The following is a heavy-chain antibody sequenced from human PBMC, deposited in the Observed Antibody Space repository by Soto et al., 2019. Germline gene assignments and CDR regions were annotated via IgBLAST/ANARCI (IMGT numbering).Heavy chain of an antibody. CDR2: ISYDGSNK. CDR1: GFTFSSYG. V-gene: IGHV3-30*18. J-gene: IGHJ6*02. Sequence: QVQLVESGGGVVQPGRSLRLSCAASGFTFSSYGMHWVRQAPGKGLEWVAVISYDGSNKYYADSVKGRFTISRDNSKNTLYLQMNSLRAEDTAVYYYAKDQGEYYDFWSGYYSDYYYGMDVWGQGTTVTVSS. D-gene: IGHD3-3*01. CDR3: AKDQGEYYDFWSGYYSDYYYGMDV.